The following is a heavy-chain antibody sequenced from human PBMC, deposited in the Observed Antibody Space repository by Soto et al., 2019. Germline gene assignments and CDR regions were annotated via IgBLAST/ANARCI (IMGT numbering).Heavy chain of an antibody. D-gene: IGHD2-21*02. J-gene: IGHJ4*02. Sequence: NPSETLALTCAVYGGCFSGYYWSWIRQSPGKGLEWIGEINHSGGTNYNPSLKSRLTISVDTSKNQFSLKLTSVTAADTAVYYCARVALLSYCDGDCYSFFDRWGQGTQVTVSS. CDR1: GGCFSGYY. CDR2: INHSGGT. V-gene: IGHV4-34*01. CDR3: ARVALLSYCDGDCYSFFDR.